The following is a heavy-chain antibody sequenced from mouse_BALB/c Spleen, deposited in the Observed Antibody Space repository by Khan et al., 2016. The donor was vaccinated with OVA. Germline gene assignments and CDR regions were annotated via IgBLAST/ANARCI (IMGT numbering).Heavy chain of an antibody. CDR1: GYTFTSYW. Sequence: QVQLQQPGAELVRPGASVKLSCKASGYTFTSYWTNWVKQRPGQGLEWIGMIDPSDSETHYNQMFKDKATLTVDKSSSTAYMQLSSLTSEDSAVYYCTRREKYGYDPSWFAYWGQGTLVTVSA. D-gene: IGHD2-2*01. CDR3: TRREKYGYDPSWFAY. V-gene: IGHV1-61*01. CDR2: IDPSDSET. J-gene: IGHJ3*01.